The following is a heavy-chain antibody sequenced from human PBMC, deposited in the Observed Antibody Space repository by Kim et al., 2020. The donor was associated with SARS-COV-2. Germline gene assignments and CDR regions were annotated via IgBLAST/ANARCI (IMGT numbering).Heavy chain of an antibody. D-gene: IGHD1-26*01. J-gene: IGHJ3*02. CDR1: GLTLSGSA. V-gene: IGHV3-73*01. CDR2: IRSKSNSYET. CDR3: ARGPPYSESYWDAFDI. Sequence: GSLRLSCAASGLTLSGSAMHWVRQASGTGLEWVGRIRSKSNSYETAYAASVEGRFTISRDDSKNTAYLQMNSLKTEDTAVYYCARGPPYSESYWDAFDIWGQGTMVTVSS.